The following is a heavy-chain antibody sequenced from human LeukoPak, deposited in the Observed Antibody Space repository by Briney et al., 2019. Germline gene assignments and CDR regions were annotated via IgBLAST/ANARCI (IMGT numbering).Heavy chain of an antibody. CDR2: IRYDAINK. V-gene: IGHV3-30*02. CDR1: GFTFSSYA. J-gene: IGHJ6*03. Sequence: PGGSPRLSCAASGFTFSSYAMHWVRQAPGKGLEWVAFIRYDAINKYYADSVKGRFTISRDNSRNTLYLQMNSLRAEDMALYYCAKDGDTVSGTYYFDMDVWGKGTTVTISS. CDR3: AKDGDTVSGTYYFDMDV. D-gene: IGHD1-26*01.